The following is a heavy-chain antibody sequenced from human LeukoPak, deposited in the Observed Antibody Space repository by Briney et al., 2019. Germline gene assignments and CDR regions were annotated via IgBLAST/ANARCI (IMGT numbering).Heavy chain of an antibody. CDR1: GFTFSSYW. Sequence: PGGSLRLSCAASGFTFSSYWMSWVRQAPGKGLEWVANIKQDGSEKYYVDSVKGRFTISRDNAKNSLYLQMNSLRAEDTAVYYCAKGNSGYDFPYFDSWGQGTLVTVSS. V-gene: IGHV3-7*05. CDR3: AKGNSGYDFPYFDS. D-gene: IGHD5-12*01. J-gene: IGHJ4*02. CDR2: IKQDGSEK.